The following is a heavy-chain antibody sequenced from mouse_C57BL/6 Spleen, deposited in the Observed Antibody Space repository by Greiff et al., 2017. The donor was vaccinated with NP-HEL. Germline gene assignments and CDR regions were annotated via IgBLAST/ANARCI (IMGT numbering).Heavy chain of an antibody. D-gene: IGHD1-1*01. Sequence: QVQLQQPGAELVRPGSSVKLSCKASGYTFTSYWMDWVKQRPGQGLEWIGNIYPSDSETHYNQKFKDKATLTVDKSSSTAYMQLSSLTSEDSAVYYCARGGTRYYFDYWGQGTTLTVSS. CDR1: GYTFTSYW. CDR3: ARGGTRYYFDY. CDR2: IYPSDSET. V-gene: IGHV1-61*01. J-gene: IGHJ2*01.